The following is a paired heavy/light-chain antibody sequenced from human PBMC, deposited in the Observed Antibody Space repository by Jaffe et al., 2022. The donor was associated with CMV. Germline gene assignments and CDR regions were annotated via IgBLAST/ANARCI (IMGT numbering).Heavy chain of an antibody. V-gene: IGHV3-49*04. CDR3: TRGVMSTFGGVIPLDY. J-gene: IGHJ4*02. CDR2: IRSKAYGGTA. Sequence: EVQLVASGGGSVQPGRPLRLNCTGSGFTFGDYAMSWVRRAPGKGLEWVGFIRSKAYGGTAEYAASVKGRFTVSRDDSKSIAYLQMNSLKSEDTALYYCTRGVMSTFGGVIPLDYWGQGALVTVSS. CDR1: GFTFGDYA. D-gene: IGHD3-16*02.
Light chain of an antibody. CDR1: QSLLQSDGYNY. V-gene: IGKV2-28*01. CDR3: MQALQTPIT. J-gene: IGKJ5*01. Sequence: DLLMTQSPLSLPVTPGEPASISCRSSQSLLQSDGYNYLDWYLQKPGQSPQLLIYLGSYRASGVPDRFSGSASGTDFTLKISRVEAEDVGVYYCMQALQTPITFGQGTRLEIK. CDR2: LGS.